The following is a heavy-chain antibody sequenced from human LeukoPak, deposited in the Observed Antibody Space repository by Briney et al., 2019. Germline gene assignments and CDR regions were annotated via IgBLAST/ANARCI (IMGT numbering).Heavy chain of an antibody. J-gene: IGHJ6*03. Sequence: SETLSLTCTVSGYSISSGYYWGWIRQPPGKGLEWIGNIYHSGSTYYNPSLKSRVTISVDTSKNQFSLKLSSVTAADTAAYYCARRREKYSGYDRRPKGGYYYYMDVWGKGTTVTISS. V-gene: IGHV4-38-2*02. CDR3: ARRREKYSGYDRRPKGGYYYYMDV. CDR2: IYHSGST. CDR1: GYSISSGYY. D-gene: IGHD5-12*01.